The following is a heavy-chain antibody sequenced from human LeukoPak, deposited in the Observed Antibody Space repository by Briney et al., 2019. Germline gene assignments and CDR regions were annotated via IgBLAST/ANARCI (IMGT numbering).Heavy chain of an antibody. J-gene: IGHJ5*02. CDR1: GYTFTGYY. CDR3: ARDRSYNWFDP. CDR2: INPNSGGT. V-gene: IGHV1-2*02. Sequence: ASVKVSCNASGYTFTGYYMHWVRQAPGQGLEWMGWINPNSGGTNYAQKFQGRVTITTDTSISTAYMELSRLRSDDTAVYYCARDRSYNWFDPWGQGTLVTVSS.